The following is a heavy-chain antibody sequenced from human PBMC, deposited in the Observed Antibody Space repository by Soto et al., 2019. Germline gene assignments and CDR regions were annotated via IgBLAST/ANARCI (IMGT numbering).Heavy chain of an antibody. J-gene: IGHJ4*02. CDR2: IYASGIT. Sequence: GGSLRLSCAASGFTVRDNFMSWVRQAPGKGLEWVSVIYASGITYYADSVKGRFTISRDNSKNTLYLQMNSLRAEDTAVYYCARAFGDRIYYFDYWGQGTLVTVSS. CDR3: ARAFGDRIYYFDY. D-gene: IGHD3-10*01. V-gene: IGHV3-53*01. CDR1: GFTVRDNF.